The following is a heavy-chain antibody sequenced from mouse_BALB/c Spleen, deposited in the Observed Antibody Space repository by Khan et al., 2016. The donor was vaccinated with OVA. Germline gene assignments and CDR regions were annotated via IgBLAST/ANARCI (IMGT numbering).Heavy chain of an antibody. Sequence: QVQLKQSGPGLVQPSQSLSITCTVSGFSLTNYGVHWVRQSPGKGLEWLGLIWSGGSTDYNAAFISRLSISKDNSKSQVFFKMNSLQANDTAIYYCARNYDYDEGLAYWGQGTLVTVSA. V-gene: IGHV2-2*02. CDR2: IWSGGST. J-gene: IGHJ3*01. CDR1: GFSLTNYG. D-gene: IGHD2-4*01. CDR3: ARNYDYDEGLAY.